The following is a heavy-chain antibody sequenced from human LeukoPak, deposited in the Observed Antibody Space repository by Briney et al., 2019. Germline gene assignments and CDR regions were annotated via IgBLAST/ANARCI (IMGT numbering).Heavy chain of an antibody. D-gene: IGHD5-18*01. CDR1: GGTFSSYA. CDR3: ASNLDTAMVGNFDY. J-gene: IGHJ4*02. CDR2: ITPIFGTA. V-gene: IGHV1-69*05. Sequence: ASVKVSCKASGGTFSSYAISWVRQAPGQGLEWMGGITPIFGTANYAQKFQGRVTITTDESTSTAYMELSSLRSEDTAVYYCASNLDTAMVGNFDYWGQGTLVTVSS.